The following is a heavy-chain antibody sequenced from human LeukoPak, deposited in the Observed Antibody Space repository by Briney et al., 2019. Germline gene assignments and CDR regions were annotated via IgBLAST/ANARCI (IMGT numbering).Heavy chain of an antibody. Sequence: GASVKVSCKASGYTFTGYYMHWVRQAPGQGLEWMGWINPNSGGTNYAQKFQGWVTMTRDTSISTAYMELSRLRSDDTAVYYCARESLTGIAAAGFGYWGQGTLVTVSS. CDR1: GYTFTGYY. V-gene: IGHV1-2*04. CDR2: INPNSGGT. J-gene: IGHJ4*02. D-gene: IGHD6-13*01. CDR3: ARESLTGIAAAGFGY.